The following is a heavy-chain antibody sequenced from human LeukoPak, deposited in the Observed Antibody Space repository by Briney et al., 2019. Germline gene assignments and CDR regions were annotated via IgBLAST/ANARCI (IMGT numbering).Heavy chain of an antibody. Sequence: GGSLRLSCAAPGFTFSGSWMSCARQAPGNRLDGVANINQDGSAKNYLDSVKGRFTISIDRGKNSLYLQMNSLRDEDTAVYYCARELSWSGRDYWGQGTLVTVSS. D-gene: IGHD3-3*01. CDR1: GFTFSGSW. CDR2: INQDGSAK. V-gene: IGHV3-7*01. J-gene: IGHJ4*02. CDR3: ARELSWSGRDY.